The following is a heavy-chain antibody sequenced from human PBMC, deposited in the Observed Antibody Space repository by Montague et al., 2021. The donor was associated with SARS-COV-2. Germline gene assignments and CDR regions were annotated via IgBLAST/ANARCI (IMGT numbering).Heavy chain of an antibody. CDR3: ARDDIVLQGVTKGMDV. CDR1: GGSISSSNYY. D-gene: IGHD3-10*01. CDR2: IYYSGST. J-gene: IGHJ6*02. V-gene: IGHV4-39*07. Sequence: SETLSLTCTVSGGSISSSNYYWGWIRQPPGQGLEWIGNIYYSGSTYYNPSLKIRVTISIDTSKNQFSLKLISVTAADTAVYYCARDDIVLQGVTKGMDVWGQGTTVTVSS.